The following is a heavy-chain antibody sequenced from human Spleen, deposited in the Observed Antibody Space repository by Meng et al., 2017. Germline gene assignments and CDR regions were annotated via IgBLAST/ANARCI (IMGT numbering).Heavy chain of an antibody. CDR1: GFTFSTYW. V-gene: IGHV3-74*01. D-gene: IGHD3-3*01. J-gene: IGHJ4*02. Sequence: GESLKISCVASGFTFSTYWMHWVRQDPGKGLVWVSRIDTDGGTTNYADSVKGRFTISRDNAKNTLYLQMNSLGADDTAVYYCARDLGWVLFDYWGQGALVTVSS. CDR3: ARDLGWVLFDY. CDR2: IDTDGGTT.